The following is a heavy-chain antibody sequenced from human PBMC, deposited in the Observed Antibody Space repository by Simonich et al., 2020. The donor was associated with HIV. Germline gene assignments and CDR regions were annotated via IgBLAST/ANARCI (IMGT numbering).Heavy chain of an antibody. J-gene: IGHJ4*02. D-gene: IGHD6-13*01. CDR3: ARGDQQLVGRVHFDS. CDR1: GGTFSSYG. V-gene: IGHV1-69*10. Sequence: QVQLVQSGAEVKMPGSSVKVSCKASGGTFSSYGINWVRQAPGQGLEWMGVIIPIIDITNYAQKFQGRVTITADKDTSTAYMELSSLTSNDTAVYYCARGDQQLVGRVHFDSWGQGILVTVSS. CDR2: IIPIIDIT.